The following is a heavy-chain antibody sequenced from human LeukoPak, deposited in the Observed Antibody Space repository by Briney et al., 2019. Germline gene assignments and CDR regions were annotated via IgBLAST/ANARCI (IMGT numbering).Heavy chain of an antibody. CDR1: GGSISSSNW. CDR3: ARQETVLVQGRFAFGI. J-gene: IGHJ3*02. V-gene: IGHV4-4*02. D-gene: IGHD3-10*01. Sequence: SETLSLTCAVSGGSISSSNWWSWIRQLPGKGLEWIGEINDSGNTNYNPSLKSRVTISVDPSKNQFSLKLHSVTAADTAVYYCARQETVLVQGRFAFGIWGQGTMVTVSS. CDR2: INDSGNT.